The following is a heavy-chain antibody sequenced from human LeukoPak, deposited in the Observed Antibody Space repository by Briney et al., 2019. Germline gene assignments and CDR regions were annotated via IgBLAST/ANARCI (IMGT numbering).Heavy chain of an antibody. J-gene: IGHJ4*02. Sequence: GGSLRLSCAASGFTFSGSAMHWVRQASGKGLEWVGRIRGKANSYATAYAASVKGRFTISRDDSKNTAYLQMNSLKTEDTAVYSCTGYCSSTSCPTTFDYWGQGTLVTVSS. CDR1: GFTFSGSA. CDR3: TGYCSSTSCPTTFDY. D-gene: IGHD2-2*01. V-gene: IGHV3-73*01. CDR2: IRGKANSYAT.